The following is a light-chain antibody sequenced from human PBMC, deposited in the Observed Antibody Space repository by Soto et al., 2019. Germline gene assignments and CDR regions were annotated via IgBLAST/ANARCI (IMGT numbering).Light chain of an antibody. J-gene: IGKJ5*01. V-gene: IGKV3D-20*02. CDR1: QSFSGIY. Sequence: PGEIATLSGSASQSFSGIYLGWYQQKPGQAPRLLIFGASSRAAGTPDRFSSSGSGTDFSLTINRLEPEDFAVYYCQQRSNWPLTVGQGTRLEIK. CDR3: QQRSNWPLT. CDR2: GAS.